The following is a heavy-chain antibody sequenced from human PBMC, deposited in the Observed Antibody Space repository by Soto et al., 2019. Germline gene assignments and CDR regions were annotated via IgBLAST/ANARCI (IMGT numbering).Heavy chain of an antibody. J-gene: IGHJ4*02. V-gene: IGHV3-73*02. D-gene: IGHD2-21*01. CDR2: IRSKANSYAT. CDR3: TRHPYSGVDVSLGY. Sequence: EVQLVESGGGLVQPGGSLKLSCAASGFTFSGSAMHWVRQASGKGLEWVGRIRSKANSYATAYAASVKGRFTISRDDSKNTAYLQMNSLKTEDTAVYYCTRHPYSGVDVSLGYWGQGTLVTVSS. CDR1: GFTFSGSA.